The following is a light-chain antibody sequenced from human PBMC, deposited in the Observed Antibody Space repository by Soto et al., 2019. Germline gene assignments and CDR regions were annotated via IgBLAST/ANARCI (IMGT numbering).Light chain of an antibody. V-gene: IGKV3-15*01. Sequence: EIVMTQSPATLSVSPGERATPSCGASQSVSSNLAWYQQKPGQAPRLLIYGASTRATGIPARFSGSGSGTEFTLTISSLQSEDFAVYYCQQYNNWPTWTFGQGTKVDIK. J-gene: IGKJ1*01. CDR1: QSVSSN. CDR2: GAS. CDR3: QQYNNWPTWT.